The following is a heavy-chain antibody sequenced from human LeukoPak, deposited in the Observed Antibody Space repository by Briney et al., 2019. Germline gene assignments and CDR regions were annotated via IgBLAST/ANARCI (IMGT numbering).Heavy chain of an antibody. J-gene: IGHJ6*04. CDR2: IDPSDSYT. Sequence: GESLQISCKGSGYIFTSYWISWVRQMPGKGLEWMGRIDPSDSYTNYSPSFQGHVTISADKSISTAYLQWSSLKASDTAMYYCARYSPPSSSSWSSDDYYGMDVWGKGTTVTVSS. V-gene: IGHV5-10-1*01. CDR1: GYIFTSYW. CDR3: ARYSPPSSSSWSSDDYYGMDV. D-gene: IGHD6-13*01.